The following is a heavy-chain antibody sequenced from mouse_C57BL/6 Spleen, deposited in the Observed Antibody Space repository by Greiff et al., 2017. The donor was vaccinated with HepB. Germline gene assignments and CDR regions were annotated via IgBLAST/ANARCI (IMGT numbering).Heavy chain of an antibody. J-gene: IGHJ4*01. CDR1: GYSFSSYW. CDR3: ARRGAMDY. CDR2: IYPGDGDT. V-gene: IGHV1-80*01. Sequence: QVQLQQSGAELVKPGASVKISCKASGYSFSSYWLNWVKQRPGKGLEWMGQIYPGDGDTNYNGKFKGKATLTADKSSSTSYMQHSSLTSEDSAVYFCARRGAMDYWGQGTSVTVSS.